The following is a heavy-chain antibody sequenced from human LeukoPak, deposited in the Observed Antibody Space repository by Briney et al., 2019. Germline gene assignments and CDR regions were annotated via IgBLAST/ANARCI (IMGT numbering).Heavy chain of an antibody. CDR1: GGSISSGSYY. CDR2: IYTSGNT. J-gene: IGHJ5*02. V-gene: IGHV4-61*02. Sequence: NPSETLSLTCTVSGGSISSGSYYWNWIRQPAGKGLEWIGRIYTSGNTNYNPSLKSRVTISVDTSKNQFSLKLSSVTAADTAVYYCARDRPPQVGATTGRWFDPWGQGTLVTVSS. D-gene: IGHD1-26*01. CDR3: ARDRPPQVGATTGRWFDP.